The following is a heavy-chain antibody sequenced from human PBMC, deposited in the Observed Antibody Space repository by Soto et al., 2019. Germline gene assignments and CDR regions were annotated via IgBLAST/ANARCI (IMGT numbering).Heavy chain of an antibody. V-gene: IGHV4-30-2*01. Sequence: QLQLQESGSGLVKPSQTLSLTCAVSGGSISSGGYSWSWIRQPPGKGLEWIGYIYHSGSTYYNPSLQHRVTISVDRSKTHFSLKLSSVTAADTAVYYFASVPAPWAQGTLVTVSS. CDR2: IYHSGST. CDR1: GGSISSGGYS. CDR3: ASVPAP. J-gene: IGHJ5*02.